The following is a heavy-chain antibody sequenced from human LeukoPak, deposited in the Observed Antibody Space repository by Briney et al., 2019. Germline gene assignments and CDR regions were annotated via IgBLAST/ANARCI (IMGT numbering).Heavy chain of an antibody. CDR3: ARVYCSSTSCYADNDY. Sequence: ASVKVSCKASGYTFTSYGISWVRQAPGQGLEWMGWISAYNGNTNYAQKLQGRVTMTTDTSTSTAYMELRSLRSDDTAAYYCARVYCSSTSCYADNDYWGQGTLVTVSS. J-gene: IGHJ4*02. V-gene: IGHV1-18*04. CDR1: GYTFTSYG. D-gene: IGHD2-2*01. CDR2: ISAYNGNT.